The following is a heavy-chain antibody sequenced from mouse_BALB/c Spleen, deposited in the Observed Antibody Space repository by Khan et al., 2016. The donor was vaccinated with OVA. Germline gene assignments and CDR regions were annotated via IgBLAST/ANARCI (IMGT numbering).Heavy chain of an antibody. Sequence: QVQLQQSGIELVRPGASVKLSCKASGYTFTNYWINWVKQRPGQGLEWIGNIYPSDSYTNYNQKFKDKATLTVDKSSSTAYMQLSSPTSEDSAVYYCTREGDEGSSFAYWGQGTLVTVSA. CDR2: IYPSDSYT. CDR1: GYTFTNYW. CDR3: TREGDEGSSFAY. J-gene: IGHJ3*01. V-gene: IGHV1-69*02. D-gene: IGHD3-3*01.